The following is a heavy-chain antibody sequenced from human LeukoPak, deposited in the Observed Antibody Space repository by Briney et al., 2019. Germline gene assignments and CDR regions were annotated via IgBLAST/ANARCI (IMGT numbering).Heavy chain of an antibody. CDR1: GFTFSSYA. CDR3: ARRRDIVVVPAARGAFDI. Sequence: GGSLRLSCAASGFTFSSYAMHWVRQAPGKGLEWVAVISYDGSNKYYAGSVKGRFTISRDNSKNTLYLQMNSLRAEDTAVYYCARRRDIVVVPAARGAFDIWGQGTMVTVSS. V-gene: IGHV3-30*04. D-gene: IGHD2-2*01. J-gene: IGHJ3*02. CDR2: ISYDGSNK.